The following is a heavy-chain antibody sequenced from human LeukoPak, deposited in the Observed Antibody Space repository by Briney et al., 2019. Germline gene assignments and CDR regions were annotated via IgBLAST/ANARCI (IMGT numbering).Heavy chain of an antibody. CDR3: AGGYPFFDF. D-gene: IGHD5-18*01. J-gene: IGHJ5*01. V-gene: IGHV4-31*03. CDR1: GGSISSGTFC. CDR2: IDYSGKT. Sequence: PSETLSLTCSVSGGSISSGTFCWNWVRQHPGKGLEWIGYIDYSGKTYYKPSLKSRLTISTDTSKNQLSLRLTPVTAADTAVYYCAGGYPFFDFWGQGTLVTVSS.